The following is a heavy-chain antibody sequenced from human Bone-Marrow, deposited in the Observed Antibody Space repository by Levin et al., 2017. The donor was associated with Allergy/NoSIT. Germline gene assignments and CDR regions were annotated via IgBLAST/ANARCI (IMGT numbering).Heavy chain of an antibody. D-gene: IGHD3-10*01. J-gene: IGHJ4*02. Sequence: TGESLKISCAASGFTFSSYAMSWVRQAPGKGLEWVSAISGSGGSTYYADSVKGRFTISRDNSKNTLYLQMNSLRAEDTAVYYCAKLSGSGSYYFDYWGQGTLVTVSS. CDR1: GFTFSSYA. CDR3: AKLSGSGSYYFDY. CDR2: ISGSGGST. V-gene: IGHV3-23*01.